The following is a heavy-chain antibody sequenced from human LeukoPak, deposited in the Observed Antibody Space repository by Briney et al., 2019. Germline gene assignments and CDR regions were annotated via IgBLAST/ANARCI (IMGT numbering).Heavy chain of an antibody. CDR2: IYPGDSAT. J-gene: IGHJ5*02. CDR3: ARHVSFYSYGYQDWFDP. CDR1: GYSFTSYW. D-gene: IGHD5-18*01. V-gene: IGHV5-51*01. Sequence: GESLKISCKGSGYSFTSYWIGWVRQMPGKGLEWLGIIYPGDSATRYSPSFQGQVTISADKSISTAYLQWSSLKASNTAMYYCARHVSFYSYGYQDWFDPWGQGTLVTVSS.